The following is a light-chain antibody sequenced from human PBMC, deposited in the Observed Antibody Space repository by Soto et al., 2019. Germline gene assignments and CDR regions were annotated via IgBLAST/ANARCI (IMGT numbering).Light chain of an antibody. CDR1: QSVVTW. CDR2: GAS. V-gene: IGKV1-5*01. J-gene: IGKJ1*01. CDR3: QQYNRSTWS. Sequence: DIHMTQSPSTLSASVGGRVTITCRASQSVVTWVAWYQQKPGKAPKLLIYGASNLESGVPSRFSGSGSGTEFTLTITTLQPDDFATYFCQQYNRSTWSFGPGTKVDI.